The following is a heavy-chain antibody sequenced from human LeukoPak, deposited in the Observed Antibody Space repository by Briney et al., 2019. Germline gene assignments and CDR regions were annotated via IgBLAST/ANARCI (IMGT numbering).Heavy chain of an antibody. CDR3: ARASAQWSDY. CDR1: DYTFTNYG. D-gene: IGHD2-15*01. V-gene: IGHV1-18*01. J-gene: IGHJ4*02. CDR2: ISPYNGDT. Sequence: VASVKVSCKASDYTFTNYGISWVRQAPGQGLEGMGWISPYNGDTNYAEKFQGRVTLTTDTSTSTAYMEVRSLRSDDTAIYYCARASAQWSDYWGQGTLVTVSS.